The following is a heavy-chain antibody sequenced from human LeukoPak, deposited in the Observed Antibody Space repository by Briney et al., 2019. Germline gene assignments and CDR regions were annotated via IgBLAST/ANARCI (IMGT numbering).Heavy chain of an antibody. CDR3: ARGRDAYKVGY. D-gene: IGHD5-24*01. V-gene: IGHV4-59*12. CDR1: GDSISGSY. Sequence: SETLSLTCTVSGDSISGSYWTWVRQPPGQGLEWIGQIHYSGRADYNPSLKRRITISVDTSKNQMSLTLTSVTAADTAVYYCARGRDAYKVGYWGQGTLVTVSS. J-gene: IGHJ4*02. CDR2: IHYSGRA.